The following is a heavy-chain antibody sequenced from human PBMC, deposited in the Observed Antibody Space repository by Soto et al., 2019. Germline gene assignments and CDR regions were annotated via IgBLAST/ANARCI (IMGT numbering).Heavy chain of an antibody. D-gene: IGHD2-2*01. CDR3: AKRRGDRYCSSTSCWSIFDY. CDR2: ISGSGGST. CDR1: GFTFSSYA. V-gene: IGHV3-23*01. J-gene: IGHJ4*02. Sequence: EVQLLESGGGLVQPGGSLRLSCAASGFTFSSYAMSWVRQAPGKGLEWVSAISGSGGSTYYADSVKGRFTISRDNSKNTLYLQMNSLRAEDTAVYYCAKRRGDRYCSSTSCWSIFDYWGQGTLVTVSS.